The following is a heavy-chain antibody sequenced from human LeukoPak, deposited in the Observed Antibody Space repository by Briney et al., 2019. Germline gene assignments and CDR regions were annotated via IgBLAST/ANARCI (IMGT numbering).Heavy chain of an antibody. CDR3: ARDVSPTWFGELLSLDY. CDR1: GGTFSSYA. Sequence: GASVKVSCKASGGTFSSYAISWVRQAPGQRLEWMGWINAGNGNTKYSQKFQGRVTIARDTSASTAYMELSSLRSEDTAVYYCARDVSPTWFGELLSLDYWGQGTLVTVSS. J-gene: IGHJ4*02. V-gene: IGHV1-3*01. D-gene: IGHD3-10*01. CDR2: INAGNGNT.